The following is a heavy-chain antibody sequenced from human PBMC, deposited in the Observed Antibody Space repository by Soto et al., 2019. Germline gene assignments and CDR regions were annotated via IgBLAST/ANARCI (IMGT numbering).Heavy chain of an antibody. D-gene: IGHD6-13*01. J-gene: IGHJ4*02. CDR1: GVSISSGGYS. Sequence: SETLSLTCAVSGVSISSGGYSWRWIRQPPGKGLEWIGYIYHSGSTYYNPSLKSRVTISVDRPKNQFSLKLSSVTAADTAVYYCARLVGGAACFDYWGQGTLVNLSS. CDR3: ARLVGGAACFDY. CDR2: IYHSGST. V-gene: IGHV4-30-2*01.